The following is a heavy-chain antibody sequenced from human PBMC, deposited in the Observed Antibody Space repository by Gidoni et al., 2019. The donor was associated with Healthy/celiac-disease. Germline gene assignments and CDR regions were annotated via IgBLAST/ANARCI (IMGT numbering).Heavy chain of an antibody. Sequence: QVQLQASGPGLVKPSQTLSLTCTVSGGSISSGDYYWSWIRQPPGKGLEWIGYIYYSGSTYYNPSLKSRVTISVDTSKNQFSLKLSSVTAADTAVYYCARDGEPRGYHEGYYYYYYGMDVWGQGTTVTVSS. CDR1: GGSISSGDYY. D-gene: IGHD5-12*01. CDR3: ARDGEPRGYHEGYYYYYYGMDV. J-gene: IGHJ6*02. V-gene: IGHV4-30-4*01. CDR2: IYYSGST.